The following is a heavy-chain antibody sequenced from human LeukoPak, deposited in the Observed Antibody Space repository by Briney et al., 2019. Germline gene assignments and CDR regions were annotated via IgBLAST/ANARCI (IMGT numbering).Heavy chain of an antibody. CDR2: IYYSGST. Sequence: KPSETLSLTCTVSGGSISSYYWSWIRQPPGKGLEWIGYIYYSGSTNYNPSLKSRVTISVDTSKNQFSLKLSSVTAADTAVYYCARESPVAPAGQYYYYYMDVWGKGTTVTVSS. J-gene: IGHJ6*03. CDR1: GGSISSYY. CDR3: ARESPVAPAGQYYYYYMDV. D-gene: IGHD2-2*01. V-gene: IGHV4-59*01.